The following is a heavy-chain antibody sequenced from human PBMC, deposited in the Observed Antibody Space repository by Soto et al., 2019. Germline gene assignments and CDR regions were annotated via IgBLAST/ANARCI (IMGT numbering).Heavy chain of an antibody. CDR2: INAGNGNT. Sequence: ASVKVSCKASGYTFTSYAMHWVRQAPGQRLEWMGWINAGNGNTKYSQKFQGRVTITRDTSASTAYMELSSLRSEDTAVYYCARGPGITMIVAPFDIWGQGTMVTVSS. CDR1: GYTFTSYA. D-gene: IGHD3-22*01. J-gene: IGHJ3*02. V-gene: IGHV1-3*01. CDR3: ARGPGITMIVAPFDI.